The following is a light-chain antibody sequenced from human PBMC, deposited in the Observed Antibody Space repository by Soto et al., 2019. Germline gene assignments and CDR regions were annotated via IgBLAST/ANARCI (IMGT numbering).Light chain of an antibody. CDR3: QQANSFPIT. CDR2: AAS. V-gene: IGKV1D-12*01. J-gene: IGKJ5*01. CDR1: QGINNW. Sequence: DIPLPQSHSSVSESVGDRGTSXWRTSQGINNWLAWYQQKPGKAPKLLIYAASSLQSGVPSRFSGSGSGTDFTLTISSLQPEDVATYYCQQANSFPITFGQGTRLEI.